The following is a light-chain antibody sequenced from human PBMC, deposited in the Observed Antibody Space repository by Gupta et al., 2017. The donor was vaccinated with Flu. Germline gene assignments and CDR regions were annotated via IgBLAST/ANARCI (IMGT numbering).Light chain of an antibody. CDR2: EVI. Sequence: TISSAGTSSDVGNFDLVSCDQPHPGKPPKLIIFEVIRRPPGVSARFSASKSVNTASLTISGLQGEDGAEYYCCSYAGSNNVIFGGGTKWPVL. CDR1: SSDVGNFDL. CDR3: CSYAGSNNVI. J-gene: IGLJ2*01. V-gene: IGLV2-23*02.